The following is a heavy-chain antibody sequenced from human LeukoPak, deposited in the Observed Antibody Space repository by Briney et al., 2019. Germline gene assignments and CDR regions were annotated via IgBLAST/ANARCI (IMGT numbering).Heavy chain of an antibody. D-gene: IGHD4-23*01. CDR3: ARGATVGYDY. V-gene: IGHV4-31*03. Sequence: SETLSLTCTVSGGSICSGGYYWSWIRQHPGKGLEWIGYIYYSGSTYYNPSLKSRVTISVDTSKNQFSLKLSSVTAADTAVYYCARGATVGYDYWGQGTLVTVSS. CDR2: IYYSGST. J-gene: IGHJ4*02. CDR1: GGSICSGGYY.